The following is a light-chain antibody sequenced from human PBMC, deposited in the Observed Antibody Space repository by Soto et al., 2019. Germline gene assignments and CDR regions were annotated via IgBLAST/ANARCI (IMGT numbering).Light chain of an antibody. CDR3: QQYVTSPPGYT. CDR1: QTVSSSYY. V-gene: IGKV3-20*01. CDR2: GAS. J-gene: IGKJ2*01. Sequence: EVVLTQSPGTLSLSPGERATLSCRTSQTVSSSYYLAWYQQKPGQAPRLLIYGASNRASGVQARFSSGWSGTDFTLTISRLEPEDFAVYYCQQYVTSPPGYTFGQGTELRIK.